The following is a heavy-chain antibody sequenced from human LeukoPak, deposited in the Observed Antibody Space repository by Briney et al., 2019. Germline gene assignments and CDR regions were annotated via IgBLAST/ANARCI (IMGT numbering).Heavy chain of an antibody. D-gene: IGHD1-26*01. J-gene: IGHJ4*02. V-gene: IGHV3-7*01. CDR3: ARDVGGSLDY. CDR2: IKGDESAK. CDR1: GFTFSTYG. Sequence: GGSLRLSCAGSGFTFSTYGMAWVRQAPGKGLEWVANIKGDESAKHQADSVKGRFTISRDNAQSSVFLQMNSLRGEDTAVYYCARDVGGSLDYWGQGTLVTVSS.